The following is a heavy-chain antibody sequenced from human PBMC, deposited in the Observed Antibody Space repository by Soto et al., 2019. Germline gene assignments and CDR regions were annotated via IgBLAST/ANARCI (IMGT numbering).Heavy chain of an antibody. CDR3: ARGKSL. J-gene: IGHJ4*02. Sequence: PSETLSLTCTVSGGSISSYYWSLIRQPAGEGLEWIGRIYTSGSNNYNPSLKSRVTMSVDTSKNQFSLKLSSVTAADTAVYYCARGKSLWGQGTMVTVSS. CDR1: GGSISSYY. CDR2: IYTSGSN. D-gene: IGHD6-13*01. V-gene: IGHV4-4*07.